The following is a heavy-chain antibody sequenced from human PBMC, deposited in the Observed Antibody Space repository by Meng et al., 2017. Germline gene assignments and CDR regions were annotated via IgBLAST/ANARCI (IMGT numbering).Heavy chain of an antibody. D-gene: IGHD3-10*01. J-gene: IGHJ5*02. V-gene: IGHV4-39*07. CDR3: ARVPYYGSGSYQYNWFDP. Sequence: LRLQESGPGLVKPSETLSLTCTVSGGSISSSSYYWGWIRQPPGKGLEWIGSIYYSGSTYYNPSLKSRVTISVDTSKNQFSLKLSSVTAADTAVYYCARVPYYGSGSYQYNWFDPWGQGTLVTVSS. CDR1: GGSISSSSYY. CDR2: IYYSGST.